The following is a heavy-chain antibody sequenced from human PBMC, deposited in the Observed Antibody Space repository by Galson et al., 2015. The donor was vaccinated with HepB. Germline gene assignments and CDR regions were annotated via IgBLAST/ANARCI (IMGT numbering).Heavy chain of an antibody. CDR2: ICVIGGNT. V-gene: IGHV3-23*01. J-gene: IGHJ4*02. D-gene: IGHD6-19*01. Sequence: SLRLSCAASGFTFSSYAMSWVRQAPGKGPEWVSSICVIGGNTYYADSVKGRFTISRDNSKNTLYLRMSSLRAEDTAVYYCAKAKQWLADFDYWGQGTLVTVSS. CDR1: GFTFSSYA. CDR3: AKAKQWLADFDY.